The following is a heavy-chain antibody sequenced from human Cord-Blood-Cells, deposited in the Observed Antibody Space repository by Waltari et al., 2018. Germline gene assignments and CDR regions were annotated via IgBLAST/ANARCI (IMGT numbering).Heavy chain of an antibody. CDR2: IYSGGST. V-gene: IGHV3-53*01. J-gene: IGHJ3*02. CDR1: GFTVSSNS. CDR3: ARDRTDWGRAFDI. D-gene: IGHD2-21*01. Sequence: EVQLVESGGGLIQPGGSLSLSCAASGFTVSSNSMSWVRQAQGKGLEWVSVIYSGGSTYYADSVKGRFTISRDNSKNTLYLQMNSLRAEDTAVYYCARDRTDWGRAFDIWGQGTMVTVSS.